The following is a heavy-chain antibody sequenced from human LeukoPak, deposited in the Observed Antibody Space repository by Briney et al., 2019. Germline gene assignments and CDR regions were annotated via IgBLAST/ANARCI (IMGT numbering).Heavy chain of an antibody. V-gene: IGHV4-34*01. CDR1: GGPFNDYY. D-gene: IGHD5-12*01. CDR3: ARRGMWIQWNFDF. CDR2: INRDGRT. Sequence: SETLSLTCAVEGGPFNDYYWSWIRQSPGKGLEWIGEINRDGRTNYNPSLESRLSMSVDTARKHVSLKMRSVTAADTAVYFCARRGMWIQWNFDFWGQGALVTVSS. J-gene: IGHJ4*02.